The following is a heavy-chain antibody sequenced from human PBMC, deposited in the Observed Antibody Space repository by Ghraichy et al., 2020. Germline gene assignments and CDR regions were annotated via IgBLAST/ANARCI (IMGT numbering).Heavy chain of an antibody. CDR2: INHSGST. J-gene: IGHJ4*02. D-gene: IGHD3-16*01. CDR1: GGSFSGYY. V-gene: IGHV4-34*01. CDR3: ARGHPDLYDYIWGSYDQKFDY. Sequence: SQTLSLTCAVYGGSFSGYYWSWIRQPPGKGLEWIGEINHSGSTNYNPSLKSRVTISVDTSKNQFSLKLSSVTAADTAVYYCARGHPDLYDYIWGSYDQKFDYWGQGTLVTVSS.